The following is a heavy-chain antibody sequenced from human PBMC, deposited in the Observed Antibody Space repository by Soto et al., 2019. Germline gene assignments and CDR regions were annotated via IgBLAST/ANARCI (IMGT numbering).Heavy chain of an antibody. V-gene: IGHV1-69*13. CDR2: IIPIFGTA. Sequence: SVKVSCKEGGGTFSSYAISWVRQAPGQGLEWMGGIIPIFGTANYAQKFQGRVTITADESTSTAYMELSSLRSEDTAVYYCARVPAATLYYSGMDVWGQGTTVTV. D-gene: IGHD2-2*01. J-gene: IGHJ6*02. CDR1: GGTFSSYA. CDR3: ARVPAATLYYSGMDV.